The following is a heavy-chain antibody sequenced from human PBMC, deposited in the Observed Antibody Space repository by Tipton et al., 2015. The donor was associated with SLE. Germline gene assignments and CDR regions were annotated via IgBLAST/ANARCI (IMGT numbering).Heavy chain of an antibody. CDR3: ARAGRGYSYGSLDY. V-gene: IGHV1-69*05. J-gene: IGHJ4*02. D-gene: IGHD5-18*01. CDR2: IIPTLGIA. CDR1: RDTFSNYG. Sequence: QLVQSGPEVKKPGSSVKVSCRASRDTFSNYGISWVRQAPGQGLEWMGGIIPTLGIANSAQKFQGRVTITKDDSTSTVYMELSSRKSEDTAVYYCARAGRGYSYGSLDYWGQGTLVTVSS.